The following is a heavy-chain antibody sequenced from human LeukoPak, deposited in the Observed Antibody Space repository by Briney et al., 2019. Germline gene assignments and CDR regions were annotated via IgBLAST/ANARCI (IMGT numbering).Heavy chain of an antibody. D-gene: IGHD1-26*01. V-gene: IGHV4-59*08. J-gene: IGHJ3*02. CDR1: GGSISSYY. Sequence: PSETLSLTCTVSGGSISSYYWSWIRQPPGKGLEWFGYIYYSGSTNYNPSLKSRVTISVDTSKNQFSLKLSSVTAADTAVYYCARLNPSGSYRDAFDIWGQGTMVTVSS. CDR2: IYYSGST. CDR3: ARLNPSGSYRDAFDI.